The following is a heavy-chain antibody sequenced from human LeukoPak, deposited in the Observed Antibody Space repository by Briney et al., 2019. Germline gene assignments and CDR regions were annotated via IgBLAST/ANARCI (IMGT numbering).Heavy chain of an antibody. CDR3: AKVVAWFGELQRGDSVFDY. V-gene: IGHV3-30*18. Sequence: PGGSLRLSCAASGFTFSSYGMHWVRQAPGKGLEWVAVISYDGSNKYYADSVKGRFTISRDNSKNTLYLQMNSLRAEDTAVYYCAKVVAWFGELQRGDSVFDYWGQGTLVTVSS. CDR2: ISYDGSNK. J-gene: IGHJ4*02. D-gene: IGHD3-10*01. CDR1: GFTFSSYG.